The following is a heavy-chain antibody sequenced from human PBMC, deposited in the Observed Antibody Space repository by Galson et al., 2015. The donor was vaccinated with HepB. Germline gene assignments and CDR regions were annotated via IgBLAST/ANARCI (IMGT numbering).Heavy chain of an antibody. D-gene: IGHD3-10*01. CDR2: INPSGGST. J-gene: IGHJ6*02. CDR3: ATDLNYYGSGNYYYGMDV. CDR1: GYTFTSYY. Sequence: SVKVSCKASGYTFTSYYMHWVRQAPGQGLEWMGIINPSGGSTSYAQKLQGRVTMTRDTSTSTVYMELSSLRSEDTAVYYCATDLNYYGSGNYYYGMDVWGQGTTVTVSS. V-gene: IGHV1-46*04.